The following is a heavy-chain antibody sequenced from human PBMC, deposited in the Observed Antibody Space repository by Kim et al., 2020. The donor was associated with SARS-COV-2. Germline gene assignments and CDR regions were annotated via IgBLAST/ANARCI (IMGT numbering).Heavy chain of an antibody. CDR3: AREGRGYSFE. D-gene: IGHD5-18*01. CDR1: GGSFSGYY. V-gene: IGHV4-34*01. Sequence: SETLSLTCAVYGGSFSGYYWSWIRQPPGKGLEWIGEINHSGSTNYNPSLKSRVTISVDTSKNQFSLKLSSVTAADTAVYYCAREGRGYSFEWGQGTLVTV. CDR2: INHSGST. J-gene: IGHJ4*02.